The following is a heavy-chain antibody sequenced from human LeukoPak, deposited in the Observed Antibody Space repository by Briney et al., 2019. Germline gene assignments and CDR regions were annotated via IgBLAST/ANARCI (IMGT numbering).Heavy chain of an antibody. CDR1: GGSFSGYY. V-gene: IGHV4-34*01. D-gene: IGHD3-10*01. CDR3: ARGLDSGSYYFDY. J-gene: IGHJ4*02. CDR2: INHSGST. Sequence: PSETLSLTCAVYGGSFSGYYWSWIRQPPGKGLEWIGDINHSGSTNYNPSLKSRVTISVDTSKNQFSLKLSSVTAADTAVYYCARGLDSGSYYFDYWGQGTLVTVSS.